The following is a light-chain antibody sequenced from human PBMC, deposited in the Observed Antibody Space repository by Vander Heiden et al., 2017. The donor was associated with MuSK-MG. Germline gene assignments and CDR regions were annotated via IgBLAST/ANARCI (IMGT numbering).Light chain of an antibody. CDR3: QQRDYWPLT. V-gene: IGKV3-11*01. J-gene: IGKJ4*01. CDR2: DAS. Sequence: EIVLKQSPSTLSLSPGERATLSCRASQSVDTYLAWFQQTPGQAPRLRIYDASTRASGTPARFSGRGSGTDFTLTISSLEPEYFAVFYCQQRDYWPLTFGGGTKVE. CDR1: QSVDTY.